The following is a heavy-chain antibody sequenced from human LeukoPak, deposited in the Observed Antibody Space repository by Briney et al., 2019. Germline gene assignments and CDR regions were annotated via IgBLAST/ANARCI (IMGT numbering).Heavy chain of an antibody. D-gene: IGHD2-2*02. J-gene: IGHJ3*02. V-gene: IGHV1-18*01. CDR3: ATPSRGPCSSTSCYSDDAFDI. CDR2: ISAYNGNT. Sequence: ASVKVSCKASGYTFTSYGISWVRQAPGQGLEWMGWISAYNGNTNYAQKLQGRVTMTTDTSTSKAYMELRSLRSDDTAVYYCATPSRGPCSSTSCYSDDAFDIWGQGTMVTVSS. CDR1: GYTFTSYG.